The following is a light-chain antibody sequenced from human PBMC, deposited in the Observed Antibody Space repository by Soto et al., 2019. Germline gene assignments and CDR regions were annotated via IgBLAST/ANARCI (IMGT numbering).Light chain of an antibody. CDR3: QRYGGSPPT. CDR2: GAS. CDR1: QSVSSNY. J-gene: IGKJ1*01. Sequence: EIVLTQSPGTLSLSPGERATLSCRASQSVSSNYLAWYQRKPGQAPRLLIYGASSRATDIPNRFSGSGSGTDFTLTITRLEPEDFAVYFCQRYGGSPPTFGQGTKVEIK. V-gene: IGKV3-20*01.